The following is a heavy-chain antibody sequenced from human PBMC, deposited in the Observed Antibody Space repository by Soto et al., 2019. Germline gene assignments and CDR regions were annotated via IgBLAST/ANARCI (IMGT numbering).Heavy chain of an antibody. J-gene: IGHJ4*02. CDR2: ISGSGGST. Sequence: GGSLRLSCAASGFTFSSYAMSWVRQAPGKGLEWVSAISGSGGSTYYADSVKGRFTISRDNSKNTLYLQMNSLRAEDTAVYYCAKANYYDSSGYYDYWGQGTLVTVSS. V-gene: IGHV3-23*01. CDR3: AKANYYDSSGYYDY. CDR1: GFTFSSYA. D-gene: IGHD3-22*01.